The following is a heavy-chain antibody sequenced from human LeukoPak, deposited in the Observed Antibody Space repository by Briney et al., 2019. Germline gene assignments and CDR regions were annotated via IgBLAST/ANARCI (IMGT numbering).Heavy chain of an antibody. CDR3: ARGTQVLRFLEWLLETPYYFDY. Sequence: ASVKVSCKAFGYTFTSNYMHWVRQAPGQGPEWMGVISPSGGSTTYAQKFQGRVTLTRDMSTSTDYLELSSLRSEDMAVYYCARGTQVLRFLEWLLETPYYFDYWGQGTLVTVSS. CDR1: GYTFTSNY. CDR2: ISPSGGST. J-gene: IGHJ4*02. V-gene: IGHV1-46*01. D-gene: IGHD3-3*01.